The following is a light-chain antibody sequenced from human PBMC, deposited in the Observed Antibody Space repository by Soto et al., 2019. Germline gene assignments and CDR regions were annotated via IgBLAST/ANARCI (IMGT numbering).Light chain of an antibody. J-gene: IGKJ1*01. CDR1: QSVRSY. CDR3: QQRSSWPWT. CDR2: DAT. V-gene: IGKV3-11*01. Sequence: EILLTQSPATLSLSPGERATLSCRASQSVRSYLAWYQQKPGQAPRLLICDATVRATGIPARFSGSGSETDFTLTISSLEPEDFALYYCQQRSSWPWTFGQGTTVEIK.